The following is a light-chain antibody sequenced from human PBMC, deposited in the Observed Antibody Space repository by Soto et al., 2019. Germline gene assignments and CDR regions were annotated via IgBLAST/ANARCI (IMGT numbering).Light chain of an antibody. CDR3: QQYGTTFT. CDR2: GAS. J-gene: IGKJ3*01. CDR1: QRVSSRN. V-gene: IGKV3-20*01. Sequence: EIVLTQSPGTLSLSPGERATLSCRASQRVSSRNLAWYQQQPGQAPRLLIYGASSRATGNPDRFSGSGSGTDFTLTISRLEPEDFAVYYCQQYGTTFTFGPGTKVDIK.